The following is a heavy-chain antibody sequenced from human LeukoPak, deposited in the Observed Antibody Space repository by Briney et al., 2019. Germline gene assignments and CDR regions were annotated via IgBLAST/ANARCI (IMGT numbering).Heavy chain of an antibody. D-gene: IGHD6-19*01. CDR3: ARGKRLVRFDY. V-gene: IGHV4-34*01. Sequence: SETLSLTCAVYGGSLSGYYWSWIRQPPGKGLEWIGEINHSGSTNYNPSLKSRVTISVDTSKNQFSLKLSSVTAADTAVYYCARGKRLVRFDYWGQGTLVTVSP. CDR1: GGSLSGYY. J-gene: IGHJ4*02. CDR2: INHSGST.